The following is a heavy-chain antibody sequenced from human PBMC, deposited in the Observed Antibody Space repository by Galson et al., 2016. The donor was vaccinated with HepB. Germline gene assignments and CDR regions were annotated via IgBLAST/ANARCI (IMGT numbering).Heavy chain of an antibody. CDR3: AQHGDAGNSADYNGLNV. V-gene: IGHV3-43*02. CDR2: INAQDDRT. Sequence: SLRLSCAASGFIFEDFGMHWVRQAPGKGLERVSLINAQDDRTYYAASVKGRFTVASDNNKKIPYLQMNRLNIDDTALYYCAQHGDAGNSADYNGLNVWGQGTMVTVSS. CDR1: GFIFEDFG. J-gene: IGHJ6*02. D-gene: IGHD4-23*01.